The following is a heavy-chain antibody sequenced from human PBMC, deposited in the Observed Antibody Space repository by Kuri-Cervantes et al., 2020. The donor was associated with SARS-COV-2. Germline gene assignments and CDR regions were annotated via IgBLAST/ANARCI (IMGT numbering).Heavy chain of an antibody. CDR1: GYTLTELT. CDR3: ATEDNGNSPLDY. Sequence: ASVKVSCKISGYTLTELTMHWVRQAPGKGLECMGAFDPEDDERVYAQNFQGRVTMTEDTSTDTAYMELSSLRSEDTAIYYCATEDNGNSPLDYWGQGTLVTVSS. CDR2: FDPEDDER. D-gene: IGHD4-23*01. J-gene: IGHJ4*02. V-gene: IGHV1-24*01.